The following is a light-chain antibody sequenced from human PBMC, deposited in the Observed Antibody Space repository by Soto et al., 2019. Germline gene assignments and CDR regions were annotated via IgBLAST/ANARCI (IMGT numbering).Light chain of an antibody. Sequence: ETVLTQSPGTLSLSPGERATLSCRASQSVSSSDLAWYQQKPGQAPRLLIYGASRRATGIPDRFSGSWSGTDFTLTISRLEPEDFAVYYCQQYGSSPPSWTFGQGTKVEIK. J-gene: IGKJ1*01. V-gene: IGKV3-20*01. CDR2: GAS. CDR3: QQYGSSPPSWT. CDR1: QSVSSSD.